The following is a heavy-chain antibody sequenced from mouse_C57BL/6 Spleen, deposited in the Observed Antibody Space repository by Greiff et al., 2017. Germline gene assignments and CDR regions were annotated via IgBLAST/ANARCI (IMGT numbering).Heavy chain of an antibody. CDR1: GFTFSNYW. Sequence: EVKLVESGGGLVQPGGSMKLSCVASGFTFSNYWMNWVRQSPEKGLEWVAQIRLKSDNYATHYAESVKGRFTISRDDSKSSVYLQMNNLRAEDTGIYYCTAITTVVRSFDYWGQGTTLTVSS. CDR2: IRLKSDNYAT. D-gene: IGHD1-1*01. CDR3: TAITTVVRSFDY. J-gene: IGHJ2*01. V-gene: IGHV6-3*01.